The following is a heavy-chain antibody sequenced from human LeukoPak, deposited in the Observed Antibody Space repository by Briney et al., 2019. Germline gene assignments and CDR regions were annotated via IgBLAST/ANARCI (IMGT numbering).Heavy chain of an antibody. CDR2: ISGSGGST. CDR1: GFTFSSYA. CDR3: AKGTGVSYYGRLDF. D-gene: IGHD2-8*02. Sequence: GGSLRLSCAASGFTFSSYATSWVRQAPGKGLEWVSAISGSGGSTYYADSVKGRFTISRDNSKNMLYLQMNSLRAEDAAVYYCAKGTGVSYYGRLDFWGQETQVTVYS. V-gene: IGHV3-23*01. J-gene: IGHJ4*02.